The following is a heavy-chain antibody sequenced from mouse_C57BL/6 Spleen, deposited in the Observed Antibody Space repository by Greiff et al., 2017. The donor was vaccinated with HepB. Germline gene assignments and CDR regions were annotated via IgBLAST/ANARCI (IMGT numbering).Heavy chain of an antibody. CDR3: ARWGGYLYYAMDY. D-gene: IGHD2-3*01. CDR2: INYDGSST. CDR1: GFTFSDYY. Sequence: DVKLVESEGGLVQPGSSMKLSCTASGFTFSDYYMAWVRQVPEKGLEWVANINYDGSSTYYLDSLKSRFIISRDNAKNILYLQMSSLKSEDTATYYCARWGGYLYYAMDYWGQGTSVTVSS. V-gene: IGHV5-16*01. J-gene: IGHJ4*01.